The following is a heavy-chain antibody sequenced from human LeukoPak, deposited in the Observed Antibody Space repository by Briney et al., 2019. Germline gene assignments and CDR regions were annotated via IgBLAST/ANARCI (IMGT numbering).Heavy chain of an antibody. V-gene: IGHV3-30*18. CDR3: VKAKIVGAIGDDVFDI. CDR2: ISYDGSVK. Sequence: PGGSLRLSCAASGFTFSNYGMHWVRQAPGKGLEWVTVISYDGSVKYYADSVKGRFTISRDKSKNTVYLQMNSLRAEDTAVYYCVKAKIVGAIGDDVFDIWGQGTMVTVSS. D-gene: IGHD1-26*01. CDR1: GFTFSNYG. J-gene: IGHJ3*02.